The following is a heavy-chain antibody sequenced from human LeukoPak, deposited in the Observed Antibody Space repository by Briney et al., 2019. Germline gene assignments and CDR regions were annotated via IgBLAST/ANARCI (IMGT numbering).Heavy chain of an antibody. D-gene: IGHD2-21*01. CDR3: ARAVDSAFDI. J-gene: IGHJ3*02. V-gene: IGHV3-23*01. CDR1: GFTFSTYG. Sequence: GGTLRLSCAASGFTFSTYGMSWVRQAPGKGLEWVSSVSSTGGTTYYADSVKGRFTISRDNSKNTLYLQMNSLRAEDTAVYYCARAVDSAFDIWGQGTMVTVSS. CDR2: VSSTGGTT.